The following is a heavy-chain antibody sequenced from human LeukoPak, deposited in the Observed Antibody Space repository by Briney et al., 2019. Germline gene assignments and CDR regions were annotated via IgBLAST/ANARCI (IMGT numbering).Heavy chain of an antibody. CDR3: ARERWTFGVVIISISGNWFDP. D-gene: IGHD3-3*01. Sequence: SETLSLTCTVSGGYISTYYWSWIRQPPGKGLEWIGYIYYSGSTNYNPSLKSRVTISVDTSKNQFSLKLSSVTAADTAVYYCARERWTFGVVIISISGNWFDPWGQGTLVTVSS. CDR2: IYYSGST. CDR1: GGYISTYY. V-gene: IGHV4-59*08. J-gene: IGHJ5*02.